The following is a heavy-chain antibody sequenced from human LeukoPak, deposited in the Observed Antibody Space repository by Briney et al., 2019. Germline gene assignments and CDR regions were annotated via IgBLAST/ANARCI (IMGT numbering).Heavy chain of an antibody. D-gene: IGHD3-10*01. CDR2: INHSGST. CDR1: GGSFSGYY. V-gene: IGHV4-34*01. Sequence: ASETLSLTCAVYGGSFSGYYWSWIRQPPGKGLEWIGEINHSGSTNYNPSLKSRVTTSVDTSKNQFSLKLSSVTAADTAVYYCARGRGVLLWFGESPNFDYWGQGTLVTVSS. CDR3: ARGRGVLLWFGESPNFDY. J-gene: IGHJ4*02.